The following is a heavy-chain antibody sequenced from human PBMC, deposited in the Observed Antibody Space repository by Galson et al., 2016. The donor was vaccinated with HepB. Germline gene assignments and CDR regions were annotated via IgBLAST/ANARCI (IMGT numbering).Heavy chain of an antibody. J-gene: IGHJ1*01. V-gene: IGHV4-39*01. CDR2: VYYSGSA. Sequence: TLSLTCSVSGGSISSSSYYWGWIRQPPGKGLEWIGSVYYSGSAYYNPSLKSRLTISTDTSKNQFSLKLRSVTAADTAVYFCAGHMLLQSFHQWGQGTLVTVSS. D-gene: IGHD2-8*01. CDR3: AGHMLLQSFHQ. CDR1: GGSISSSSYY.